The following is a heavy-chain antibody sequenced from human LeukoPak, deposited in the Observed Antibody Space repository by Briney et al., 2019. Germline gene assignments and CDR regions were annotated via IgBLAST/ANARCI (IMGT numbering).Heavy chain of an antibody. V-gene: IGHV3-74*01. D-gene: IGHD2-15*01. CDR1: GFTFSSHW. CDR2: TNCDGTET. J-gene: IGHJ4*02. Sequence: PGGSLRLSCAASGFTFSSHWMHWVRQLPGKGLVWVSRTNCDGTETYYADSVRGRFTSSRDNAKDTLFLQMDSLRDEDTAVYYGARGPGHGRTLFERWGQGILVTVSS. CDR3: ARGPGHGRTLFER.